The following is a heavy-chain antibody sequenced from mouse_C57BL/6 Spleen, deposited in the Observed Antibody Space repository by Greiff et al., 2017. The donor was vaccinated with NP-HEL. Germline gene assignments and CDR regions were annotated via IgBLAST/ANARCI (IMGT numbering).Heavy chain of an antibody. CDR2: ISSGGDYI. D-gene: IGHD1-1*01. CDR1: GFTFSSYA. Sequence: EVKLVESGEGLVKPGGSLKLSCAASGFTFSSYAMSWVRQTPEKRLEWVAYISSGGDYIYYADTVKGRFTISSANARTTLYLQMNSLKAEYTATYECTRVHPRYYGSCDWYFDVWGTGTTVTVSS. J-gene: IGHJ1*03. CDR3: TRVHPRYYGSCDWYFDV. V-gene: IGHV5-9-1*02.